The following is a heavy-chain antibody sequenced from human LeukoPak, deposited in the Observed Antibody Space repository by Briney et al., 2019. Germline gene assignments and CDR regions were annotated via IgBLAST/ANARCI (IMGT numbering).Heavy chain of an antibody. Sequence: GRSLRLSCAASGFTFSNYAMSWVRQAPGKGLEWVSGISGSGGSTYYADSVKGRFTISRDNSKNTLFLQMNSLRAEDTAVYYCAKDGADYYDSSGYYSHVPLDYWGQGTLVTVSS. CDR2: ISGSGGST. V-gene: IGHV3-23*01. D-gene: IGHD3-22*01. CDR1: GFTFSNYA. J-gene: IGHJ4*02. CDR3: AKDGADYYDSSGYYSHVPLDY.